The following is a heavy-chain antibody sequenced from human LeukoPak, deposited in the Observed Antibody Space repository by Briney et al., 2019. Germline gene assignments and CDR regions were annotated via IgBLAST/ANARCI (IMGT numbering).Heavy chain of an antibody. J-gene: IGHJ4*02. D-gene: IGHD3-22*01. V-gene: IGHV4-4*07. CDR3: ARDGPYDSSGYYSPH. Sequence: SETLSLTCTVSGGSISSYYWSWIRQPAGKGLEWIGRIYTSGSTNYNPSLKSRVTMSVDTSKNQFSLKLSSVTAADTAVYYCARDGPYDSSGYYSPHWGQGTLVTVSS. CDR2: IYTSGST. CDR1: GGSISSYY.